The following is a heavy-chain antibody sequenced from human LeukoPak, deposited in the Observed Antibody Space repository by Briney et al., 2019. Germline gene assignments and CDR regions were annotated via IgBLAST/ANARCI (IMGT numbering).Heavy chain of an antibody. CDR1: GGSFSGYY. D-gene: IGHD3-9*01. CDR3: ARQGTGYYDILTGPYFDY. J-gene: IGHJ4*02. V-gene: IGHV4-34*01. CDR2: INHSGST. Sequence: PSETLSLTCAVYGGSFSGYYWSWIRQPPGKGLEWIGEINHSGSTNCNPSLKSRVTISVDTAKNQFSLKLSSVTAADTAVYYCARQGTGYYDILTGPYFDYWGQGTLVTVSS.